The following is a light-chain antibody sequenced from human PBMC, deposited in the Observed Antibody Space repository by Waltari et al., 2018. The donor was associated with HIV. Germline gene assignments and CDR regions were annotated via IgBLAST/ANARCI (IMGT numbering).Light chain of an antibody. Sequence: DIQMTQSPSSLSASIGDRVTITCRASQNISNYLNWYQKKLGKAPNLLIFASSSLQSGVPSRFSGSGSGTDFSLTISSLQPEDCASYFCQQSYGTPITFGQVTRLDIK. V-gene: IGKV1-39*01. CDR2: ASS. J-gene: IGKJ5*01. CDR3: QQSYGTPIT. CDR1: QNISNY.